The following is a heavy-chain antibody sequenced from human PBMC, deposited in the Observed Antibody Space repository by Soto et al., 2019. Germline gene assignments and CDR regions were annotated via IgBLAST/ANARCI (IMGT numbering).Heavy chain of an antibody. CDR3: AHSLDYDILTGYHF. V-gene: IGHV2-5*02. CDR1: GFSLRTSGVG. J-gene: IGHJ4*02. Sequence: QITLKESGPTLVKPTQTLTLTCTFSGFSLRTSGVGVGWIRQPPGKALEWLALIYWDADKRYSPSLKSRLTITTDTSKNPVVLTMTNMDPVDTATYYCAHSLDYDILTGYHFWGQGTLVTVSS. CDR2: IYWDADK. D-gene: IGHD3-9*01.